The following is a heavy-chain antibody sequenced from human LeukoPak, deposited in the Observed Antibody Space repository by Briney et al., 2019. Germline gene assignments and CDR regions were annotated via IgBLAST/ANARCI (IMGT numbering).Heavy chain of an antibody. Sequence: SQTLSLTCVISGDNVSANTAAWNWIRQSPSRGLEWLGRTHYRSKWSNDYAVSVKSRININPNTSKNQFSLHLNSVTPDDTAVYYCSRGYCSGGICRYYMDGWGKGTTVTVSS. J-gene: IGHJ6*03. CDR3: SRGYCSGGICRYYMDG. CDR1: GDNVSANTAA. D-gene: IGHD2-15*01. CDR2: THYRSKWSN. V-gene: IGHV6-1*01.